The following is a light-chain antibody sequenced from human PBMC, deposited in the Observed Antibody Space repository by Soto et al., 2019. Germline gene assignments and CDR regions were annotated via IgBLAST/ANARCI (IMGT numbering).Light chain of an antibody. Sequence: QPVVTQSPSASASLGASVKLTCTLSSGQSSYAIAWHQQQPEKGPRSLMKVDNDGSHSKGDGIADRFSGSSAGTERYLTISPHPAEDEAYYYCPSWGTGLWVFGGGTKVTVL. V-gene: IGLV4-69*01. CDR1: SGQSSYA. J-gene: IGLJ3*02. CDR2: VDNDGSH. CDR3: PSWGTGLWV.